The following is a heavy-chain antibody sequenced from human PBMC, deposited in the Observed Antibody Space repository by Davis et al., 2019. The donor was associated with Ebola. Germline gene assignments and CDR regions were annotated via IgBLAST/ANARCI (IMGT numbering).Heavy chain of an antibody. CDR1: GFTFSSYA. CDR2: ISGSGGST. Sequence: GESLKISCAASGFTFSSYAMSWVRQAPGKGLECVSAISGSGGSTYYADSVKGRFTISRDNSKNTLYLQMNSLRAEDTAVYYCAKGGGYCTGGVCYTIDYWGQGTLVTVSS. CDR3: AKGGGYCTGGVCYTIDY. V-gene: IGHV3-23*01. D-gene: IGHD2-8*02. J-gene: IGHJ4*02.